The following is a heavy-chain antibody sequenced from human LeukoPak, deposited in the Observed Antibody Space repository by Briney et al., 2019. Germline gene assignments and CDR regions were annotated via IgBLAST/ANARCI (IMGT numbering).Heavy chain of an antibody. V-gene: IGHV3-74*01. CDR1: RFTSSSHW. CDR2: INRDGSSI. CDR3: AREGLKAVAGSLDY. J-gene: IGHJ4*02. Sequence: GGSLRLSCAASRFTSSSHWMHWVRQAPGKGLVWVSRINRDGSSITYADSVKGRFTISRDNAKNTLYLQMNSLRAEDTAVYYCAREGLKAVAGSLDYWGQGTLVTVSS. D-gene: IGHD6-19*01.